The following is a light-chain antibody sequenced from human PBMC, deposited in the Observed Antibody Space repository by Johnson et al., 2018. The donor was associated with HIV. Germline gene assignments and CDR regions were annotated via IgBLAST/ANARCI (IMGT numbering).Light chain of an antibody. CDR1: NSNIGNNY. V-gene: IGLV1-51*02. J-gene: IGLJ1*01. CDR2: ENN. Sequence: HSVLTQPPSVSAAPGQKVTISCSGSNSNIGNNYVSWYQHLPGTAPKLLIYENNKRPSGIPDRFSGSKFGTSATLGITGLQTGDEADYYCGTWDSSLSKVFGTGTKVTGL. CDR3: GTWDSSLSKV.